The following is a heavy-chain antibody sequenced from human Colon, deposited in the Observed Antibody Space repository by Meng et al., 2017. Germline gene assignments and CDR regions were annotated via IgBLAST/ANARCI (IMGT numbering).Heavy chain of an antibody. Sequence: EVQLVESGGGLVEPVGSLRLSCAASGFTFISYIMNWVRQAPGKGLEWVSSISSSGSYIYYADSVKGRFTISRDNAKNSLYLQMNSLRVEDTAVYYCARDHPGPLGYWGQGALVTVSS. J-gene: IGHJ4*02. D-gene: IGHD7-27*01. CDR2: ISSSGSYI. V-gene: IGHV3-21*01. CDR3: ARDHPGPLGY. CDR1: GFTFISYI.